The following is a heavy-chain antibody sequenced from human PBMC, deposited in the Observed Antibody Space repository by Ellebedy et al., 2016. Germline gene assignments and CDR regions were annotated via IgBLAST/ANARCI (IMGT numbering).Heavy chain of an antibody. J-gene: IGHJ4*02. Sequence: SETLSLTXTVSAASISRYDLHWVRQPPGKGLEWTGFVSNSGNTKYNPFLKSRVTISVDKSKNQFYLELSSVTAADTAVYYCTSPYPGRFDYWGQGTLVSVSS. V-gene: IGHV4-59*01. CDR1: AASISRYD. CDR3: TSPYPGRFDY. CDR2: VSNSGNT.